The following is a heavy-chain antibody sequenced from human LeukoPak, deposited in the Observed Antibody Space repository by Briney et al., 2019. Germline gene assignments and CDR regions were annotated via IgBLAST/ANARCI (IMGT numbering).Heavy chain of an antibody. J-gene: IGHJ6*03. CDR3: AKDSKIVGPTFRSYHYMDV. D-gene: IGHD1-26*01. V-gene: IGHV3-23*01. CDR2: ISGSGGST. CDR1: GFTFSDYY. Sequence: GGSLRLSCAASGFTFSDYYMSWIRQAPGKGLEWVSGISGSGGSTHYADSVKGRFTISRDNSKKTLYLQMNSLRAEDTAVYYCAKDSKIVGPTFRSYHYMDVWGKGTTVTVSS.